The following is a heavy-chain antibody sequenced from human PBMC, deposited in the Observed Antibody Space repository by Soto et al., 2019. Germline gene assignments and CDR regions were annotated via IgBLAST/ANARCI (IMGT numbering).Heavy chain of an antibody. CDR1: GVTFSSYA. Sequence: SVKVSCKASGVTFSSYAISWVRQAPGQGLEWMGGIIPIFGAANYAQKFQGRVTITADESTSTAYMELSSLRSEDTAVYYCARDPRTTVTTYAAPFGPWGQGTLVTSPQ. CDR2: IIPIFGAA. D-gene: IGHD4-4*01. V-gene: IGHV1-69*13. J-gene: IGHJ5*02. CDR3: ARDPRTTVTTYAAPFGP.